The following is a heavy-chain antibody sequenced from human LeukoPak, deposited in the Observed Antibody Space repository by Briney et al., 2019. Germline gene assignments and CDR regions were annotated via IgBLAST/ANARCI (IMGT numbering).Heavy chain of an antibody. V-gene: IGHV5-51*01. CDR2: IYPDDSDI. J-gene: IGHJ5*02. CDR3: ARGSRGWLQLRAWFDP. D-gene: IGHD5-24*01. Sequence: GESLKISCEGSGYSFTNYWIGWVRQMPGKGLEWMWIIYPDDSDIRYSTSSEGQVTISADKSISTAYLQWSSLKASDTAIYYCARGSRGWLQLRAWFDPWGQGTLVTVSS. CDR1: GYSFTNYW.